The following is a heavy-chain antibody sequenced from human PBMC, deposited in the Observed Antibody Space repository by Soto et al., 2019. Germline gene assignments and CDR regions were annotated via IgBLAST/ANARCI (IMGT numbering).Heavy chain of an antibody. V-gene: IGHV3-7*01. CDR2: IKQDGSEK. D-gene: IGHD3-3*01. CDR1: GFTFSSYW. Sequence: GGSLRLSCAASGFTFSSYWMSWVRQAPGKGLELVANIKQDGSEKYYVDSVKGRFTISRDNAKNSLYLQMNSLRAEDTAVYYCARDSSFWSGYYAYFDYWGQGTLVTVSS. CDR3: ARDSSFWSGYYAYFDY. J-gene: IGHJ4*02.